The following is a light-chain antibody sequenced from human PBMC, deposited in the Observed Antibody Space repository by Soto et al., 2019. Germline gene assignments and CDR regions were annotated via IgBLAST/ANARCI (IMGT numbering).Light chain of an antibody. J-gene: IGLJ1*01. V-gene: IGLV2-14*01. CDR1: SSDVGGYSY. Sequence: QSALTQPASVSGSPGQSITISCTGTSSDVGGYSYVSWYQLHPGKAPKLIIYEVSHRPSGASNHFSGYKSGNTASLTISGLQAEDEADYYCSSYTSTSTPCVFGTGTKLTVL. CDR3: SSYTSTSTPCV. CDR2: EVS.